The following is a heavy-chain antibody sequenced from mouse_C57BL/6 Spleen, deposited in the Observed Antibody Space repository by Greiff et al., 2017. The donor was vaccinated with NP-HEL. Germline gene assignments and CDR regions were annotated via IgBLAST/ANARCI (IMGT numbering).Heavy chain of an antibody. CDR2: ISSGSSTI. CDR1: GFTFSDYG. CDR3: ARGFITTVVFDY. V-gene: IGHV5-17*01. J-gene: IGHJ2*01. D-gene: IGHD1-1*01. Sequence: DVKLVESGGGLVKPGGSLKLSCAASGFTFSDYGMHWVRQAPEKGLEWVAYISSGSSTIYYADTVKGRFTISRDNAKNTLFLQMTSLRSEDTAMYYCARGFITTVVFDYWGQGTTLTVSS.